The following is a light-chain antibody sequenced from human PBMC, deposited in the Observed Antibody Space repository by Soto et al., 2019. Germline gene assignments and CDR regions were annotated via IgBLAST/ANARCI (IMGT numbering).Light chain of an antibody. J-gene: IGKJ4*01. V-gene: IGKV3-20*01. CDR2: GAS. CDR3: QQYAVSPLT. Sequence: EIVLTQSPATLSLSPGETVTLSCRASQSVPQNYLAWYQQKPVQTPRLVIHGASTRATGIPDRFSGSGSGTDFTRTISRLEPEDFAVYFCQQYAVSPLTFGGGTKVEIK. CDR1: QSVPQNY.